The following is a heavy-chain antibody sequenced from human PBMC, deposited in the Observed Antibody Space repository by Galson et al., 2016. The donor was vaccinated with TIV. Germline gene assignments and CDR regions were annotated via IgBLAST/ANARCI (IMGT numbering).Heavy chain of an antibody. J-gene: IGHJ6*02. CDR1: GFTFSSYA. D-gene: IGHD3-22*01. CDR3: AKVPSSGFRYYYGLDV. V-gene: IGHV3-23*01. Sequence: SLRLSCAASGFTFSSYAMTWVRQAPGKGLEWVSAITGGGGTTYYADSVKGRFTISGDNSKNTVYLQMNSLRADDTAVYYCAKVPSSGFRYYYGLDVWGQGTTVTVSS. CDR2: ITGGGGTT.